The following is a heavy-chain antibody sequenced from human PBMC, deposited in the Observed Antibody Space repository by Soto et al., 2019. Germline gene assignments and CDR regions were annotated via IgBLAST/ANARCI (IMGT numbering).Heavy chain of an antibody. Sequence: ASETLSLTCTVSGGSISITTNHWGWIRQPPGKGLEWIGTIYYTGNTYYNPSLKSRVTISVDTSKNQFSLKLRSVTAADTAVYYCTSNPSRYYYEIIVKPPDYWGHRTLVTVSS. CDR3: TSNPSRYYYEIIVKPPDY. CDR2: IYYTGNT. CDR1: GGSISITTNH. D-gene: IGHD3-22*01. J-gene: IGHJ4*01. V-gene: IGHV4-39*01.